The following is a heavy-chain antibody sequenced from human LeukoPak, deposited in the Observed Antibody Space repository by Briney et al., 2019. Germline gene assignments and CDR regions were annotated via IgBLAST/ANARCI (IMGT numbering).Heavy chain of an antibody. CDR2: IYHSGST. CDR3: AREPELVGATTVDY. D-gene: IGHD1-26*01. J-gene: IGHJ4*02. CDR1: GGSISSYY. V-gene: IGHV4-38-2*02. Sequence: SETLSLTCTVSGGSISSYYWTWIRQLPGKGLEWIGSIYHSGSTYYNPSLKSRVTISVDTSKNQFSLKLSSVTAADTAVYYCAREPELVGATTVDYWGQGTLVTVSS.